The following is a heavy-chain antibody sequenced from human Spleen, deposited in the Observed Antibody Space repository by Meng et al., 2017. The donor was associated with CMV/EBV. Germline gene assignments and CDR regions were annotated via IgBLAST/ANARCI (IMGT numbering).Heavy chain of an antibody. Sequence: VQLQQWGAGLLKPSETLSLTGAVYGGSFSGYYWSWIRQPPGKGLEWIGEINHSGSTNYNPSLKSRVTISVDTSKNQFSLKLSSVTAADTAVYYCARGRIAAAGFFDYWGQGTLVTVSS. CDR3: ARGRIAAAGFFDY. D-gene: IGHD6-13*01. J-gene: IGHJ4*02. V-gene: IGHV4-34*01. CDR1: GGSFSGYY. CDR2: INHSGST.